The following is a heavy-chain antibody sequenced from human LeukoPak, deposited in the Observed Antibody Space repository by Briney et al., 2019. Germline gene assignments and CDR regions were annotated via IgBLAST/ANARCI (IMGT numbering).Heavy chain of an antibody. CDR2: IYPGDSDT. Sequence: GESLKISCKGSGYSLTSYWIGWVRQMPGKGLEWMGIIYPGDSDTRYSPSFQGQVTISADKSISTAYLQWSSLKASDTAMYYCARQGGEIAAAGTYWYFDLWGRGTLVTVSS. CDR3: ARQGGEIAAAGTYWYFDL. CDR1: GYSLTSYW. V-gene: IGHV5-51*01. J-gene: IGHJ2*01. D-gene: IGHD6-13*01.